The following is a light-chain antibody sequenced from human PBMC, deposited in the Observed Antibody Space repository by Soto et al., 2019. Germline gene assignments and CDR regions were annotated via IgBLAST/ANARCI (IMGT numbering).Light chain of an antibody. CDR2: DAS. J-gene: IGKJ5*01. V-gene: IGKV3D-20*02. CDR3: QQRGKSFT. CDR1: QSVSSSY. Sequence: EIVLTQSPGTLSLSPGERATLSCRASQSVSSSYLAWYQQKPGLAPRLLIYDASSRATGIPDRFSGSGSGTDFTLTISRLEPEDFAVYYCQQRGKSFTFGQGTRLEIK.